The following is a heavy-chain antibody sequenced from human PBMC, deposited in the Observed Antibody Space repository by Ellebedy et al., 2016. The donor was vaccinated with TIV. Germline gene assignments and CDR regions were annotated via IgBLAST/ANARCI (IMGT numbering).Heavy chain of an antibody. CDR1: GFTFSAYW. J-gene: IGHJ6*02. CDR3: AKARGSSMIDYNYFGMDV. V-gene: IGHV3-74*01. CDR2: INRDGGDT. Sequence: GESLKISXTTSGFTFSAYWMHWVRQAPGKGLVYVSHINRDGGDTNYADSVKGRFTISRDNAKNTLYLQMNSLRAEDTAVYYCAKARGSSMIDYNYFGMDVWGHGTTVTVSS. D-gene: IGHD2-21*01.